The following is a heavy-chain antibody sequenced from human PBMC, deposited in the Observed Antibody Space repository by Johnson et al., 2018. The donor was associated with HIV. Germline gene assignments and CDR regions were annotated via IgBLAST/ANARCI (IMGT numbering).Heavy chain of an antibody. CDR3: AKSLPGYDAFDI. D-gene: IGHD5-12*01. V-gene: IGHV3-48*01. J-gene: IGHJ3*02. CDR2: ISSSGSTI. Sequence: VQLVESGGGVVQPGGSLRLSCAASGFTFSSYGMHWVRQAPGKGLEWVSYISSSGSTIYYADSVKGRFTISRDNSKNTLYLQMNSLRAEDTAVYYCAKSLPGYDAFDIWGQGTMVTVSS. CDR1: GFTFSSYG.